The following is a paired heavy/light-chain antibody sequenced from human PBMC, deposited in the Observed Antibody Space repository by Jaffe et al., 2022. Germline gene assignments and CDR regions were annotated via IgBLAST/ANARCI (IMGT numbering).Heavy chain of an antibody. J-gene: IGHJ4*01. Sequence: QVQLVESGGGVVQPGGSLRLSCAASGFTFSSSGMHWVRQAPGKGLEWVAFIRYDGNKKYYADSVKDRFIISRDASKITLYLQMNSLRAEDTAVYYCAEGRGGDPPDYWGQGTLVTVSS. D-gene: IGHD2-21*01. CDR1: GFTFSSSG. CDR3: AEGRGGDPPDY. V-gene: IGHV3-30*02. CDR2: IRYDGNKK.
Light chain of an antibody. Sequence: SYELTQPPSVSVSPGQTARITCSGDALPKKYAYWYQQKSGQAPVLVIYEDSKRPSGIPERFSGSSSGTMATLTISGAQVEDEADYYCYSTDSSGNFYVFGTGTKVSVL. V-gene: IGLV3-10*01. CDR2: EDS. CDR1: ALPKKY. J-gene: IGLJ1*01. CDR3: YSTDSSGNFYV.